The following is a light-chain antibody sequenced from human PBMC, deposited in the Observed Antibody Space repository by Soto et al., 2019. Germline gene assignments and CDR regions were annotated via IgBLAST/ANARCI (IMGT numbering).Light chain of an antibody. CDR1: SSNIGAGYD. V-gene: IGLV1-40*01. CDR3: QSYDSSLV. Sequence: QSVLTQPPSVSGAPGQRVTISCTGSSSNIGAGYDVHWYQQVPGTAPKLLIYGNINRPSGVHDRFSGSKSGTSASLAITGLQAEDEAEYYCQSYDSSLVFGGGTKLTVL. J-gene: IGLJ2*01. CDR2: GNI.